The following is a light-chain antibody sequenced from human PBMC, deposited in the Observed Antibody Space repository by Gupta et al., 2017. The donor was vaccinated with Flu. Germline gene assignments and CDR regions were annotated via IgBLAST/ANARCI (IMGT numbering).Light chain of an antibody. CDR1: QDISKF. Sequence: DIQMTQSPSSLSASEGDRVTITCQASQDISKFLNWYQQKPGKAPKLLIYDVSNLGTGVPSRFSGSGSGTDFTFTIIGLQPADFATSYCQQDADLPPTFGGGTKVEIK. J-gene: IGKJ4*01. CDR3: QQDADLPPT. CDR2: DVS. V-gene: IGKV1-33*01.